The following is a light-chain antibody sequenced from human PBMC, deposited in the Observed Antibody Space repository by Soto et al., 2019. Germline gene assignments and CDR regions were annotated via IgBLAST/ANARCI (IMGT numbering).Light chain of an antibody. V-gene: IGLV2-14*01. J-gene: IGLJ2*01. CDR2: DVS. CDR3: SSYTSSSTPVV. CDR1: SSDVGGYNY. Sequence: QSALTQPASVSGSPGQSITISCTGTSSDVGGYNYVSWYQQHPGKAPKLMIYDVSNRPSGVSNRFSGSKSVNTASLTISGLQAEEEADYYCSSYTSSSTPVVFGGVTKLTVL.